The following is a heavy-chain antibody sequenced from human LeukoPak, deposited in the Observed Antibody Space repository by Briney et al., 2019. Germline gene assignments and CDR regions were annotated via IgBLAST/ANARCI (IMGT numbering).Heavy chain of an antibody. CDR2: ISRSGNTI. V-gene: IGHV3-48*03. J-gene: IGHJ4*02. Sequence: GGSLRLSCAASGFTFSSCEMNWVRQAPGKGLEWVSYISRSGNTIYYADSVKGRFSISRDNAKNSLYLQMNSLRAEDTAVYYCARDLEAANTYYFDYWGQGTMVTVSS. CDR3: ARDLEAANTYYFDY. CDR1: GFTFSSCE. D-gene: IGHD6-13*01.